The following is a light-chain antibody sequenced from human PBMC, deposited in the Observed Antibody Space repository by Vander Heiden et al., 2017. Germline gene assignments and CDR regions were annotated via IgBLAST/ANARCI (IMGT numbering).Light chain of an antibody. CDR1: QSIRSNY. V-gene: IGKV3-20*01. CDR3: QQYGNSPQNT. Sequence: STGEKATLSCRANQSIRSNYLAWYQQKPGQAPRLLIHGASNRAPGIPDRFSGSGSGTDFTLTISRREPEDFAVYYCQQYGNSPQNTFGQGTKMEIK. CDR2: GAS. J-gene: IGKJ2*01.